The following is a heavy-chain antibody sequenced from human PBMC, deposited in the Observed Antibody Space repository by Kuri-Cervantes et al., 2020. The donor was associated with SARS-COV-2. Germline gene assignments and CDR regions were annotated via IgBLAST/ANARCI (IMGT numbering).Heavy chain of an antibody. J-gene: IGHJ4*02. CDR3: ARDLGNNWNDPFDY. Sequence: GGSLRLSCAVSGFSFSTYYMIWVRQAPGKGLEWVSSISSSSSYIYYADSVKGRFTISRDNAKNSLYLQMNSLRAEDTAVYYCARDLGNNWNDPFDYWGQGTLVTVSS. CDR1: GFSFSTYY. CDR2: ISSSSSYI. D-gene: IGHD1-20*01. V-gene: IGHV3-21*01.